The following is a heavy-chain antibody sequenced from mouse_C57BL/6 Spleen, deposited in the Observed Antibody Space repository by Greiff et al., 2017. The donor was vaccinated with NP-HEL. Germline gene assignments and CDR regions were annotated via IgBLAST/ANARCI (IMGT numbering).Heavy chain of an antibody. CDR2: IYPSDSET. CDR3: AREGHYYDYDY. CDR1: GYTFTSYW. Sequence: QVQLQQPGAELVRPGSSVKLSCKASGYTFTSYWMDWVKQRPGQGLEWIGNIYPSDSETHYNQKFKDKATLTVDKSSSTAYMQHSSLTSADSAVYYCAREGHYYDYDYWGQGTTLTVSS. J-gene: IGHJ2*01. V-gene: IGHV1-61*01. D-gene: IGHD2-4*01.